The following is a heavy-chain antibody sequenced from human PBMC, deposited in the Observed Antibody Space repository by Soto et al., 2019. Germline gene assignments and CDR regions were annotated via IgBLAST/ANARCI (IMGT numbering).Heavy chain of an antibody. V-gene: IGHV1-18*01. Sequence: SVKVSCKASGYRFTSYGIAWVRQVPGQGPEWMGWISPYNGRTNYAQSVKGRVVMTTGICSNTAYFELRSLRSDDSAIYYCGRCRTDSYAMDVCDQWTRGTVS. CDR2: ISPYNGRT. J-gene: IGHJ6*02. CDR1: GYRFTSYG. D-gene: IGHD5-18*01. CDR3: GRCRTDSYAMDV.